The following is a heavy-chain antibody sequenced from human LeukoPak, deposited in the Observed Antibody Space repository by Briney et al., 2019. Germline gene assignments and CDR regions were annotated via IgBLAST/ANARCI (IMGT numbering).Heavy chain of an antibody. CDR3: ARGSDVAFWYYYYMDV. V-gene: IGHV1-69*13. CDR1: GGTFSSYA. Sequence: SVKVSCKASGGTFSSYAISWVRQAPGQGLEWMGGIIPIFGTANYAQKFQGRVTITADESTSTAYMELSSLRSEDTAVYYCARGSDVAFWYYYYMDVWGKGTTVTISS. D-gene: IGHD2-15*01. CDR2: IIPIFGTA. J-gene: IGHJ6*03.